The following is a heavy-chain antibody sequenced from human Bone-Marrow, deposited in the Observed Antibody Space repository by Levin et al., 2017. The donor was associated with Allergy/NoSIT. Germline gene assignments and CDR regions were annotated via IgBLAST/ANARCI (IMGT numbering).Heavy chain of an antibody. CDR1: GFTFNNYW. CDR3: ASRDNILTTFNN. J-gene: IGHJ4*02. Sequence: RTGGSLRLSCAASGFTFNNYWMHWVRQAPGKGLVWVSRIDNDGTNTYYADSVKGRFTISRDNAKNTLYLQMNSLRDEDTAVYYCASRDNILTTFNNWGQGTLVTVSS. D-gene: IGHD3-9*01. CDR2: IDNDGTNT. V-gene: IGHV3-74*01.